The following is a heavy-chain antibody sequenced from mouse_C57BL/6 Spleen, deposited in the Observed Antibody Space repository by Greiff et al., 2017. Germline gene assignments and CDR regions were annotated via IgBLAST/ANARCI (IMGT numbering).Heavy chain of an antibody. CDR2: INPNNGGT. CDR3: ARTEILLGYAMDY. D-gene: IGHD2-10*01. J-gene: IGHJ4*01. Sequence: EVQLQQSGPELVKPGASVKLPCKASGYTFTDYNMDWVKQSHGKSLEWIGDINPNNGGTIYNQKFKGKATLTVDKSSSTAYMELRSLTSEDTAVYYCARTEILLGYAMDYWGQGTSVTVSS. V-gene: IGHV1-18*01. CDR1: GYTFTDYN.